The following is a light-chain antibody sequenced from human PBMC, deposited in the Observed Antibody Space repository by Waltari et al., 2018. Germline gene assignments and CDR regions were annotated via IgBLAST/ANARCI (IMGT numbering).Light chain of an antibody. CDR1: QTISNY. CDR2: AAS. Sequence: DIQMTQSPSSLSASVGDRVTITCRASQTISNYVVWFQQTPGKAPKSLIYAASSLQGGAPSRFSGAGSGTDFTLTIDTLQAEDVAVYYCQQYYTTPTFGQGTKVEIK. J-gene: IGKJ1*01. V-gene: IGKV1-16*01. CDR3: QQYYTTPT.